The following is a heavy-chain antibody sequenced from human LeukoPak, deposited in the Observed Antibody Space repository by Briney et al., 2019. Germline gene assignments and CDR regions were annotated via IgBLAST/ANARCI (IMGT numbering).Heavy chain of an antibody. Sequence: GGSLRLSCAASGFTFSSYSMNWVRQAPGKGLEWVSSISSSSSYIYYADSVKGRFTISRDNAKNSLYLQMNSLGAEDTAVYYCARPPPGYSSGWYALVGYWGQGTLVTVSS. J-gene: IGHJ4*02. CDR2: ISSSSSYI. V-gene: IGHV3-21*01. D-gene: IGHD6-19*01. CDR3: ARPPPGYSSGWYALVGY. CDR1: GFTFSSYS.